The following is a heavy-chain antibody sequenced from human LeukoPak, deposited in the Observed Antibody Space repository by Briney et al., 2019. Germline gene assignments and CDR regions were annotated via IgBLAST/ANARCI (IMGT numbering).Heavy chain of an antibody. CDR2: IRRGANSYTT. J-gene: IGHJ3*02. D-gene: IGHD3-16*01. CDR1: GFTFSDYI. Sequence: QPGGSLRLSCAASGFTFSDYILDWVRQAPGKGLEWVGRIRRGANSYTTEYAASVKGGFTISRDDSRNSLYLHMNSLKTEDTAVYHCSRDGGEGGNSAFDIWGQGAMVTVSS. V-gene: IGHV3-72*01. CDR3: SRDGGEGGNSAFDI.